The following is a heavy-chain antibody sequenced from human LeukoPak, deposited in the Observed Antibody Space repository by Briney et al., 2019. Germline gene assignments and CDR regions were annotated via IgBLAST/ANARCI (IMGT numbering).Heavy chain of an antibody. CDR3: ARRLEVVISHDAFDI. Sequence: SETLSLTCTVSGGSISSYYWSWIRQPAGKGLEWIGRIYTSGSTNYNPSLQSRVTISLDTSNNQFSLKLSSVTAADTAVYYCARRLEVVISHDAFDIWGQGTMVTVSS. D-gene: IGHD3-22*01. J-gene: IGHJ3*02. CDR1: GGSISSYY. CDR2: IYTSGST. V-gene: IGHV4-4*07.